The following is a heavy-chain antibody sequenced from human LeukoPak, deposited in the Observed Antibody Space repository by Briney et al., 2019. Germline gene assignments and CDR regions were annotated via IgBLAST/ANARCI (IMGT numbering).Heavy chain of an antibody. V-gene: IGHV3-7*05. Sequence: GGSLRLSCAASGFSFSNHWMTWVRQAPGKGLEWVANIKQDGSDKNHVDSVKGRFTISRDNAKNTLYLQMNSLRAEDTALYYCARDGSFRLDYWGQGTLVSVSS. CDR3: ARDGSFRLDY. CDR1: GFSFSNHW. J-gene: IGHJ4*02. CDR2: IKQDGSDK.